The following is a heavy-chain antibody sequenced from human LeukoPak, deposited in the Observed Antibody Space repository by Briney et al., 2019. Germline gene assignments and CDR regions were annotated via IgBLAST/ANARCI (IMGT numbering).Heavy chain of an antibody. CDR3: AREPFSDIVVVPAISGGMDV. CDR1: GGSFSGYY. V-gene: IGHV4-34*01. J-gene: IGHJ6*02. Sequence: SETPSLTCAVYGGSFSGYYWSWIRQPPGKGLEWIGEINHSGSTNYNPSLKSRVTISVDTSKNQFSLKLSSVTAADTAVYYCAREPFSDIVVVPAISGGMDVWGQGTTVTVSS. CDR2: INHSGST. D-gene: IGHD2-2*01.